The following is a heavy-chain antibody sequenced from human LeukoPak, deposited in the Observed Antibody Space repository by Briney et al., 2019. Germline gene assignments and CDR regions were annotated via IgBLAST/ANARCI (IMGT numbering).Heavy chain of an antibody. CDR1: GYSISSDYY. CDR2: IHQSGST. V-gene: IGHV4-38-2*02. Sequence: SETLSLTCTVSGYSISSDYYWGWIRQSPGKGLEWIGNIHQSGSTYYNPSLRSRLTMSVDMSKNQFSLKLSSVTAADTAVYYCARSATWGHAFDIWGQGTMVTVSS. D-gene: IGHD7-27*01. CDR3: ARSATWGHAFDI. J-gene: IGHJ3*02.